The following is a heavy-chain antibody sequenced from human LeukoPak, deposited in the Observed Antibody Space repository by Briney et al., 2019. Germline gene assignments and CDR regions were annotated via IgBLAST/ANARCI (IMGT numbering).Heavy chain of an antibody. CDR1: GGSISSYY. D-gene: IGHD3-10*01. J-gene: IGHJ4*02. V-gene: IGHV4-59*01. Sequence: SETLSLTCTVSGGSISSYYWSWIRQPPRKGLEWIGYIYYSGSTNYNPSLKSRVTISVDTSKNQFSLKLSSVTAADTAVYYCATSDYYYGSGNSPGGFDYWGQGTLVTVSS. CDR2: IYYSGST. CDR3: ATSDYYYGSGNSPGGFDY.